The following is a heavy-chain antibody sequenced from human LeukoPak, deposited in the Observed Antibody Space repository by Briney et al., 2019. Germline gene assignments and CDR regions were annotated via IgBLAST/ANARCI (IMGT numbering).Heavy chain of an antibody. J-gene: IGHJ4*02. CDR2: ISYDGSNK. CDR1: GFTFSSYG. V-gene: IGHV3-30*18. D-gene: IGHD4-17*01. CDR3: AKDLTEDYGDYVN. Sequence: GGSLRPSCAASGFTFSSYGMHWVRQAPGKGLEWVAVISYDGSNKYYADSVKGRFTISRDNSKNTLYLQMNSLRAEDTAVYYCAKDLTEDYGDYVNWGQGTLVTVSS.